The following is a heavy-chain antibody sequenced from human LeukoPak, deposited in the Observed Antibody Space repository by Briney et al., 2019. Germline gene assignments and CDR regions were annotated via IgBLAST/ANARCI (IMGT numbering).Heavy chain of an antibody. J-gene: IGHJ3*02. D-gene: IGHD1-26*01. CDR1: GFTVSSNY. CDR2: IYSGGST. Sequence: QSGGSLRLSCAASGFTVSSNYMSWVRQAPGKGLEWVSIIYSGGSTYYAESVKGRFTISRDNSENTLYLQMNSLRAEDTAVYYCARVGSGSYYFAFDIWGQGTMVTVSS. CDR3: ARVGSGSYYFAFDI. V-gene: IGHV3-53*01.